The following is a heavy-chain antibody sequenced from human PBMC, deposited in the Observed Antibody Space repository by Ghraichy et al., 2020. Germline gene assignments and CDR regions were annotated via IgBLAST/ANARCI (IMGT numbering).Heavy chain of an antibody. J-gene: IGHJ4*02. CDR2: ISYDGSNK. Sequence: GESLNISCAASGFTFSSYGMHWVRQAPGKGLEWVAVISYDGSNKYYADSVKGRFTISRDNSKNTLYLQMNSLRAEDTAVYYCAKGDCSGGSCYFDYWGQGTLVTVSS. D-gene: IGHD2-15*01. CDR1: GFTFSSYG. V-gene: IGHV3-30*18. CDR3: AKGDCSGGSCYFDY.